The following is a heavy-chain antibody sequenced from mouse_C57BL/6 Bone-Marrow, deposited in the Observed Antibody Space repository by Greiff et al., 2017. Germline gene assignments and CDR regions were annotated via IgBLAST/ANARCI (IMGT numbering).Heavy chain of an antibody. CDR1: GFNIKNTY. CDR2: IDPANGNT. CDR3: ARDYYGSSYDFDY. D-gene: IGHD1-1*01. V-gene: IGHV14-3*01. Sequence: SVAELVRPGASVKLSCTASGFNIKNTYMHWVKQRPEQGLEWIGRIDPANGNTKYAPKFQGKATITADTSSNTAYLQLSSLTSEDTAIYYCARDYYGSSYDFDYWGQGTTLTVSS. J-gene: IGHJ2*01.